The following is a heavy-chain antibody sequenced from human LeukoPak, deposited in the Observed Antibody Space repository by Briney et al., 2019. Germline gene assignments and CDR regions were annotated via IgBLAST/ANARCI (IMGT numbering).Heavy chain of an antibody. CDR3: ARDIRGDYGDYSHYMDV. Sequence: GGSLRLSCAASGFTVSSNYMSWVRQAPGKGLEWVSVIYSGGSTYYADSVKGRFTISRDNSKNTLYLQMNSLRAEDTAVYYCARDIRGDYGDYSHYMDVWGKGTTVTVSS. V-gene: IGHV3-66*01. CDR1: GFTVSSNY. CDR2: IYSGGST. J-gene: IGHJ6*03. D-gene: IGHD4-17*01.